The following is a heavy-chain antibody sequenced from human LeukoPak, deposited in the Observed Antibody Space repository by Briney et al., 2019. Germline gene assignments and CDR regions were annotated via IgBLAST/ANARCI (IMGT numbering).Heavy chain of an antibody. V-gene: IGHV4-34*01. Sequence: SETLSLTCAVYGGSFTGYYWSWIRQFPGKGLEWLGEVNHSGSTNYNPSLKSRVTISIDMSKSQFSLKLSSVTAADTAVYYCARGLTGDRVGGLHFDYWGQGTLVTVSS. CDR2: VNHSGST. CDR3: ARGLTGDRVGGLHFDY. J-gene: IGHJ4*02. CDR1: GGSFTGYY. D-gene: IGHD7-27*01.